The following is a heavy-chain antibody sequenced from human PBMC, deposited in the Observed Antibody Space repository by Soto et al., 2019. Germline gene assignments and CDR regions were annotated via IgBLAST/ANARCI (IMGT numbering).Heavy chain of an antibody. CDR3: ARQRTSVVTQAYVDV. J-gene: IGHJ4*02. CDR1: GDSINSRSYY. CDR2: IYYSGRT. D-gene: IGHD2-21*02. Sequence: ETLSLTCTVTGDSINSRSYYWGWIRQPPGKGLEWIGSIYYSGRTYNNPSLRSRVSMSIDTSKDQFSLKLKSVTAADTALYFCARQRTSVVTQAYVDVWGTGSLVTVS. V-gene: IGHV4-39*01.